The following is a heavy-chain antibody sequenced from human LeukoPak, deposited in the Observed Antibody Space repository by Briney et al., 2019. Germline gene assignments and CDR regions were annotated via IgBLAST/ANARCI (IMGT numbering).Heavy chain of an antibody. J-gene: IGHJ3*02. V-gene: IGHV3-74*01. D-gene: IGHD2-15*01. Sequence: GGSLRLSCEASGFTFSSYWMHWVRQAPGKGLVWVSRIKSDGSNYYADSVKGRFTISRDNAKNTLYLQMNSLRAEDTAVYYCAFSGGSLAFDIWGQGTMVTVSS. CDR3: AFSGGSLAFDI. CDR2: IKSDGSN. CDR1: GFTFSSYW.